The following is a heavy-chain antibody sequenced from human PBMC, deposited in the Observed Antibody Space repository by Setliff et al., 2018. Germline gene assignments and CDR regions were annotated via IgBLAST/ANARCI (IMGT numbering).Heavy chain of an antibody. D-gene: IGHD2-8*02. V-gene: IGHV4-59*03. Sequence: SETLSLTCSVSGGSIDSHYWSWIRQPPGKGLEWIGSIYYSGNTNYNPSLESRVTISVDTSKNQFSLKLSSVTAADTALYYCTVYNTGSSKDHYWGQGTPVTVSS. CDR1: GGSIDSHY. CDR2: IYYSGNT. J-gene: IGHJ4*02. CDR3: TVYNTGSSKDHY.